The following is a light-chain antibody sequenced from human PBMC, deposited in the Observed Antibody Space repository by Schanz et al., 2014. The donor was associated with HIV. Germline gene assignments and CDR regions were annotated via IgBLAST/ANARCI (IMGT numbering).Light chain of an antibody. Sequence: QSVLTQPPSVSGAPGQRVTISCTGSSSNIGAGYHVHWYQQLPGTAPKLLISGNGNRPSGVPDRFSVSKSGTSASLAITGLQSGDEADYYCQSYDSSLTTWVFGGGTMLTVL. V-gene: IGLV1-40*01. CDR2: GNG. CDR1: SSNIGAGYH. CDR3: QSYDSSLTTWV. J-gene: IGLJ3*02.